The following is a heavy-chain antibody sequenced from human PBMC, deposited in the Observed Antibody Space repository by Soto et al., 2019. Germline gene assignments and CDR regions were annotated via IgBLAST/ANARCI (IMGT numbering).Heavy chain of an antibody. CDR3: ADICSGGRCSPFDN. D-gene: IGHD2-15*01. V-gene: IGHV3-23*01. Sequence: EVQLLESGGGLVQPGGSLRLSCAASGFTFSSYAMGWVRQAPGKGLEWVSAVSAGGTSAYYAASVEGRFTISRDNSKNTLYLQMNSLRVEDTARYYCADICSGGRCSPFDNWGQGTLVTVAS. CDR1: GFTFSSYA. J-gene: IGHJ4*02. CDR2: VSAGGTSA.